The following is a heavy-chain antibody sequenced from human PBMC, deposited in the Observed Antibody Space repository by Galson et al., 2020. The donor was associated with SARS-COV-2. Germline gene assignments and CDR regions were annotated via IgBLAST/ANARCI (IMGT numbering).Heavy chain of an antibody. CDR2: FHYSGST. CDR1: GDSISSYY. Sequence: LSLTCTVSGDSISSYYLNWIRQPPGKGLEWMGYFHYSGSTTNPSLKNRVSMSVDTSKKQFSLKLSSVTAADTAVYYCARRAPYGDYDYYFDYWGQGTLVTVSS. J-gene: IGHJ4*02. D-gene: IGHD4-17*01. V-gene: IGHV4-59*01. CDR3: ARRAPYGDYDYYFDY.